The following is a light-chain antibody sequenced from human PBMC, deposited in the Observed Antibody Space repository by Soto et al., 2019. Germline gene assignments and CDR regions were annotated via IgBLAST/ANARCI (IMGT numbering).Light chain of an antibody. Sequence: QSALTQPASVSGSPGQSITISCTGTSSDVGYYDYVSWYQQHPGKAPKLMIFEVSNRPSGVSIRFSGSKSGNTASLTISGLQAEDESDYYCSSYTSSGTLVFGGGTKLTVL. CDR2: EVS. J-gene: IGLJ3*02. V-gene: IGLV2-14*01. CDR1: SSDVGYYDY. CDR3: SSYTSSGTLV.